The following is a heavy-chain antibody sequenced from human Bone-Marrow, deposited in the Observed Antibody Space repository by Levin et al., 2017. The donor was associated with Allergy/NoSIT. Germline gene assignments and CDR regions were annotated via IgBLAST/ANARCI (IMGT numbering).Heavy chain of an antibody. D-gene: IGHD1-14*01. CDR2: IQSKADGGTT. J-gene: IGHJ4*02. CDR1: GFTITNAW. V-gene: IGHV3-15*01. Sequence: GGSLRLSCAASGFTITNAWMSWVRQAPGKGLEWVGRIQSKADGGTTEYAAPVKGRFTISRDDSKNTLYLQMNSLKTEDTAVYYCTTVLQGEPDPGWGQGTLVTVSS. CDR3: TTVLQGEPDPG.